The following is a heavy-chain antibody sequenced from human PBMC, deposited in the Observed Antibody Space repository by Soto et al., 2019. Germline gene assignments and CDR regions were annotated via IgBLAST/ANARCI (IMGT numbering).Heavy chain of an antibody. CDR1: GFTFSSYW. CDR2: IKQDGSEK. J-gene: IGHJ6*02. V-gene: IGHV3-7*03. D-gene: IGHD1-1*01. Sequence: PGGSLRLSCSASGFTFSSYWMSWVRQAPGKGLEWVANIKQDGSEKNYVDSVKGRFTLSRDNAKKSVFLQMNSLRVDDTAVYYCARDGTIGTIDGRNVWGQGTTVNGS. CDR3: ARDGTIGTIDGRNV.